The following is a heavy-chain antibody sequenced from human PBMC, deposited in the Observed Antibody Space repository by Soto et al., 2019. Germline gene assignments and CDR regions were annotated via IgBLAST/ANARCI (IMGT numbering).Heavy chain of an antibody. CDR2: IKQDGSEE. J-gene: IGHJ6*02. V-gene: IGHV3-7*01. CDR1: GFTFSSYW. Sequence: EVQLVESGGGLVQPGGSLRLSCVDSGFTFSSYWMSWVRQAPVKGLEWVGNIKQDGSEENYVDSVQGRFTISRDNAKNSMYLQRNSLRAEATAVYYCARIAASGRGWDVWGQGTTVVVSS. D-gene: IGHD6-13*01. CDR3: ARIAASGRGWDV.